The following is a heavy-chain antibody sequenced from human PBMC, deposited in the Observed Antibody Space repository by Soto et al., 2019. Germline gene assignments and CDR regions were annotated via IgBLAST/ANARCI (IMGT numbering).Heavy chain of an antibody. V-gene: IGHV1-2*02. CDR1: GYTFTGYY. D-gene: IGHD3-10*01. CDR3: ERDYGSGSYDHYGMDV. J-gene: IGHJ6*02. Sequence: GASVKVSCKASGYTFTGYYMHWVRQAPGQGLEWMGWINPNSGGTNYAQKFQGRVTMTRDTSISTAYMELSRLRSDDTAVYYCERDYGSGSYDHYGMDVWGQGTTVTVSS. CDR2: INPNSGGT.